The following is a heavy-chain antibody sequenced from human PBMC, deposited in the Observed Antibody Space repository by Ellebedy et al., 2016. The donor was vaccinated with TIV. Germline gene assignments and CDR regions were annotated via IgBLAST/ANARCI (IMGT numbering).Heavy chain of an antibody. CDR2: IIPILGIA. D-gene: IGHD6-19*01. CDR3: ARDFKSIAVAGINWFDP. CDR1: GGTFSSYA. J-gene: IGHJ5*02. Sequence: AASVKVSCKASGGTFSSYAISWVRQAPGQGLEWMGRIIPILGIANYAQKFQGRVTITADKSTSTAYMELSSLRSEDTAVYYCARDFKSIAVAGINWFDPWGQGTLVTVSS. V-gene: IGHV1-69*04.